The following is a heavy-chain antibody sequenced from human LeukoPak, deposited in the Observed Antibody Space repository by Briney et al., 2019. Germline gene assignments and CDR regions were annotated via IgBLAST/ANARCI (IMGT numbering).Heavy chain of an antibody. CDR1: GLTFSTSG. CDR3: ATETNGRHYDY. D-gene: IGHD1-14*01. J-gene: IGHJ4*02. Sequence: PGGSLRLSCRASGLTFSTSGFNWVRQAPGKGLEWVASIGPTGSDRYHADSIKGRFTISRDNANNFLYLQMNSLRAEDTAVYYCATETNGRHYDYWGQGTLLTVS. CDR2: IGPTGSDR. V-gene: IGHV3-21*06.